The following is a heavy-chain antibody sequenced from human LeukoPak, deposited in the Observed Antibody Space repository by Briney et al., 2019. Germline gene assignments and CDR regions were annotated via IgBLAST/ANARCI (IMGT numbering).Heavy chain of an antibody. J-gene: IGHJ4*02. CDR1: GFTFSSYA. D-gene: IGHD3-10*01. CDR3: ARQFYYGSGSYDPFDY. Sequence: GGSLRLSCAASGFTFSSYAMHWVRQAPGKGLEWVAVISYDGSNKYYADSVKGRFTISRDNSKNTLYLQMNSLRAEDTAVYYCARQFYYGSGSYDPFDYWGQGVLVTVSS. V-gene: IGHV3-30-3*01. CDR2: ISYDGSNK.